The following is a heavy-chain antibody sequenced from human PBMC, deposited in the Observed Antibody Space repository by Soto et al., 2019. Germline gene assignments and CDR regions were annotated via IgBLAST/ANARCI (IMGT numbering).Heavy chain of an antibody. CDR1: GYTFTSYD. D-gene: IGHD3-10*01. CDR3: GRAAMVRGPGKSLRNYYGMDV. Sequence: ASVKVSCKASGYTFTSYDINWVRQATGQGLEWMGWMNPNSGNTGYAQKFQGRVTMTRNTSISTAYMELSSLRSEDTAVYYCGRAAMVRGPGKSLRNYYGMDVWGQGTTVTVSS. CDR2: MNPNSGNT. J-gene: IGHJ6*02. V-gene: IGHV1-8*01.